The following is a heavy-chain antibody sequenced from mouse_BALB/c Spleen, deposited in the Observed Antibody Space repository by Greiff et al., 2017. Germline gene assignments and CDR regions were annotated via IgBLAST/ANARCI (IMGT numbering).Heavy chain of an antibody. CDR1: GFTFSSYA. CDR2: ISSGGSYT. CDR3: ARDHSSWFAY. Sequence: EVKLVESGGGLVKPGGSLKLSYAASGFTFSSYAMSWVRQSPEKRLEWVAEISSGGSYTYYPDTVTGRFTISRDNAKNTLYLEMSSLRSEDTAMYYCARDHSSWFAYWGQGTLVTVSA. V-gene: IGHV5-9-4*01. J-gene: IGHJ3*01.